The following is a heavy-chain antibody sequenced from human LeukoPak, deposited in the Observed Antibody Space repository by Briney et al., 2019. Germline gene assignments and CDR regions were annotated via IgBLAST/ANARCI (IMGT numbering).Heavy chain of an antibody. Sequence: GGSLRLSCAASGFTVSSNYMSWVRQAPGKGLEWVSGIYSGGSTYYADSVKGRFTISRDNSKNTLYLQMNSLRVEDTAMYYCAAGIAVAGPENHWGQGTLVTVSS. D-gene: IGHD6-19*01. J-gene: IGHJ5*02. V-gene: IGHV3-53*01. CDR2: IYSGGST. CDR3: AAGIAVAGPENH. CDR1: GFTVSSNY.